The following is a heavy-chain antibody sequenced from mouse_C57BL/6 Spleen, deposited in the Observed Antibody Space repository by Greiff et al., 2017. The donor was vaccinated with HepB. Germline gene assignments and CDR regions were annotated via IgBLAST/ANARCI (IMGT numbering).Heavy chain of an antibody. D-gene: IGHD2-1*01. CDR3: ARDLLWSSAMDY. CDR2: INPSNGGT. CDR1: GYTFTSYW. Sequence: QVQLKQSGTELVKPGASVKLSCKASGYTFTSYWMHWVKQRPGQGLEWIGNINPSNGGTNYNEKFKSKATLTVDKSSSTAYMQLSSLTSEDSAVYYCARDLLWSSAMDYWGQGTSVTVSS. V-gene: IGHV1-53*01. J-gene: IGHJ4*01.